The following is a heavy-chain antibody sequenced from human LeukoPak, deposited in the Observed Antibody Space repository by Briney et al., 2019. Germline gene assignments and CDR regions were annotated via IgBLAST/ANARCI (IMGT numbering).Heavy chain of an antibody. CDR3: ARVPVGAGSGSYWGNWFDP. D-gene: IGHD3-10*01. J-gene: IGHJ5*02. V-gene: IGHV3-74*01. Sequence: PGGSLRLSCAASGFTFSSYWMHWVRQAPGKGLVWVSRINSDGSSTSYADSVKGRFTISRDNAKNTLYLQMNSLRAEDTAVYYCARVPVGAGSGSYWGNWFDPWGQGTLVTVSS. CDR1: GFTFSSYW. CDR2: INSDGSST.